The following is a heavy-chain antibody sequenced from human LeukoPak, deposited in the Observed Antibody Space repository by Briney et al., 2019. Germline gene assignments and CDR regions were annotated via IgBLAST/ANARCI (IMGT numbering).Heavy chain of an antibody. V-gene: IGHV4-34*01. Sequence: SETLSLTCAVYGGSFSEYYWTWIRQPPGKGLEWIGEINHHGSTNYSPSLKSRVTISIDTSKNQFSLRLNSVTAADTAVYYCARRPWVGAAGIWGQGTMVTVSP. CDR1: GGSFSEYY. D-gene: IGHD1-26*01. CDR3: ARRPWVGAAGI. J-gene: IGHJ3*02. CDR2: INHHGST.